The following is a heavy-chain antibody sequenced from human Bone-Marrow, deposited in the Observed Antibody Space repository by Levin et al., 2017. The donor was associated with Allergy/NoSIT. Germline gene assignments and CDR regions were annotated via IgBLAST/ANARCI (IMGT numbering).Heavy chain of an antibody. CDR3: ARGAYNWNDCVFDY. J-gene: IGHJ4*02. CDR2: ISYDGSNK. V-gene: IGHV3-30-3*01. Sequence: GGSLRLSCAASGFTFSSYAMHWVRQAPGKGLEWVAVISYDGSNKYYADSVKGRFTISRDNSKNTLYLQMNSLRAEDTAVYYCARGAYNWNDCVFDYWGQGTLVTVSS. D-gene: IGHD1-1*01. CDR1: GFTFSSYA.